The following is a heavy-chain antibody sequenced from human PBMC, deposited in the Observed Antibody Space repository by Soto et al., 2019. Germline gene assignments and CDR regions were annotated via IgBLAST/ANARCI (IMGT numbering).Heavy chain of an antibody. CDR2: ISSSGSTI. CDR3: ARDTIGGYPS. Sequence: GGSLRLSCAASGFTFSAYYMSWIRQAPGKGLEWVSYISSSGSTIYSADTVKGRFTISRDNAKNSLHLQMNSLRAEDTAVYYCARDTIGGYPSWGQGTLVTVSS. D-gene: IGHD3-22*01. J-gene: IGHJ4*02. V-gene: IGHV3-11*01. CDR1: GFTFSAYY.